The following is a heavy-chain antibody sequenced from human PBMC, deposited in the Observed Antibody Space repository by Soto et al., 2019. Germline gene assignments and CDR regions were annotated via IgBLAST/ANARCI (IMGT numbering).Heavy chain of an antibody. J-gene: IGHJ4*02. CDR1: GGSISSYY. CDR2: IYYSGST. Sequence: SEPLSLTCPVSGGSISSYYWRWIRQPPGKGLEWIGYIYYSGSTNYNPSLKSRVTISVDTSKNQFSLKLSSVTAAETAVYYCARDSNWNYGRGFDYWGQGTLVTVPQ. D-gene: IGHD1-7*01. CDR3: ARDSNWNYGRGFDY. V-gene: IGHV4-59*01.